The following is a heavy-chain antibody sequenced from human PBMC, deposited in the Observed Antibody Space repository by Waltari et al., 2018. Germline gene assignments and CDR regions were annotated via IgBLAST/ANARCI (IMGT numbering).Heavy chain of an antibody. CDR2: IYHSGST. J-gene: IGHJ4*02. D-gene: IGHD4-17*01. V-gene: IGHV4-38-2*01. Sequence: QVQLQESGPGLVKPSETLSLTCAVSGYSISSGYYWGWIRQPPGKELEWIGSIYHSGSTYYNPSLKSRVTISVDTSKNQFSLKLSSVTAADTAVYYCARRVVVDYGAIDYWGQGTLVTVSS. CDR3: ARRVVVDYGAIDY. CDR1: GYSISSGYY.